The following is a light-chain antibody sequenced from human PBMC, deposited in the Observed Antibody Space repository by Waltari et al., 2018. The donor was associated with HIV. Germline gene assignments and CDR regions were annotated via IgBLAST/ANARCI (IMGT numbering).Light chain of an antibody. CDR1: RDISND. Sequence: DIQMSQVPSSLSASVGDRVTITCRASRDISNDLAWYQQKPGEVPKLLIYASSTLRSGVPSRCRGSGSGTDFTLTINGLQPEDVASYYCENYDSAPVAFGQGTRLEI. J-gene: IGKJ5*01. CDR3: ENYDSAPVA. CDR2: ASS. V-gene: IGKV1-27*01.